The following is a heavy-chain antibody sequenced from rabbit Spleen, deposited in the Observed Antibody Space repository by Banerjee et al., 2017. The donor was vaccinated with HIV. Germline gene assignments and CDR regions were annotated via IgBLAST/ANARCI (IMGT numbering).Heavy chain of an antibody. V-gene: IGHV1S45*01. D-gene: IGHD4-1*01. CDR3: ARDLAGVIGWNFNL. CDR2: IDTNDGDT. Sequence: LEESGGGLVKPGGTLTLTCTVSGFSFSSNWICWVRQAPGKGLEWIACIDTNDGDTVYANWAKGRFTISRTSSTTVTLQMTSLTAADTATYFCARDLAGVIGWNFNLWGPGTLVTVS. CDR1: GFSFSSNW. J-gene: IGHJ4*01.